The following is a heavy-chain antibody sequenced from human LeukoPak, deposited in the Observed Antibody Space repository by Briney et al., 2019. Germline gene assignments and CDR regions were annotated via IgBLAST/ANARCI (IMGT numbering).Heavy chain of an antibody. Sequence: GGSLRLSCAASGFTFSGSAMHWVRQASGKGLEWVGRIRSKANSYATAYAASVKGRFTISRDDSKNTAYLQMNSLKTEDTAVYYCTRRRGPSVYSGYDYSDYWGQGTLVTASS. D-gene: IGHD5-12*01. J-gene: IGHJ4*02. CDR1: GFTFSGSA. CDR3: TRRRGPSVYSGYDYSDY. V-gene: IGHV3-73*01. CDR2: IRSKANSYAT.